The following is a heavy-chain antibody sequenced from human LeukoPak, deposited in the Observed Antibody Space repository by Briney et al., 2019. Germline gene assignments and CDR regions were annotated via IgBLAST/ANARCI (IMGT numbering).Heavy chain of an antibody. V-gene: IGHV4-34*01. Sequence: SETLSLTCAVYGGSFSGYYWSWIRQPPGKGLQWMGEINHSGSTNYNPPLKSRGTISVDTSKNQFSLKLSSVTAADTAVYYCARGPSTGYSSGWPYYYHYYGMDVWGQGATVTVSS. CDR2: INHSGST. CDR1: GGSFSGYY. D-gene: IGHD6-19*01. CDR3: ARGPSTGYSSGWPYYYHYYGMDV. J-gene: IGHJ6*02.